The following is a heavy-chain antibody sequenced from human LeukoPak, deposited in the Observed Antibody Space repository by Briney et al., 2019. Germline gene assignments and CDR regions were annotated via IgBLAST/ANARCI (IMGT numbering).Heavy chain of an antibody. D-gene: IGHD3-22*01. CDR2: ISSSSSYI. CDR3: AKNYYDSSGLFDY. Sequence: GGSLRLSCAAFGFTFNSYSMNWVRQAPGKGLEWVSSISSSSSYIYYADSVKGRFTISRDNAKNSLHLQMNSLRAEDTAVYYCAKNYYDSSGLFDYWGQGTLAIVSS. V-gene: IGHV3-21*01. J-gene: IGHJ4*02. CDR1: GFTFNSYS.